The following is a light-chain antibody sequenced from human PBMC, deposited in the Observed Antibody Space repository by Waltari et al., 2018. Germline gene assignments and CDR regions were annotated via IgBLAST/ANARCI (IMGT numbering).Light chain of an antibody. CDR3: QHRSSWPPS. V-gene: IGKV3-11*01. CDR2: HAS. CDR1: QRIRID. Sequence: VLTRSPPTLSLAPVERPTLSSRASQRIRIDITWYQQGPGQSPRRLIDHASNRATGIPARFSGSGSGTDFTLTISSLEPEDFAVYYCQHRSSWPPSFGGGTKVEIK. J-gene: IGKJ4*01.